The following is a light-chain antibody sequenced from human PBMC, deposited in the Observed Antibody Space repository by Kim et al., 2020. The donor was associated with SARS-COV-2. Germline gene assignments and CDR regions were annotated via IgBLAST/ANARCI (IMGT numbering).Light chain of an antibody. CDR3: LQHSTYPRT. V-gene: IGKV1-17*03. CDR2: AAS. CDR1: QGIANL. Sequence: ASIGDRVTITCRASQGIANLLAWFQQKAGRAPKRLIYAASALQSGVPSRFSGSGSGTEFTLTISGLQPEDFATYYCLQHSTYPRTFGQGTRLEIK. J-gene: IGKJ5*01.